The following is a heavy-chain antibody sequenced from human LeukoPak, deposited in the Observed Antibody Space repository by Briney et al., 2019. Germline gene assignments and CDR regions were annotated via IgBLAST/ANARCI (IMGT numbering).Heavy chain of an antibody. CDR3: ARGHGSSSWYSSSFDY. CDR1: GYTFTSYA. J-gene: IGHJ4*02. CDR2: INAGNGNT. V-gene: IGHV1-3*01. Sequence: ASVKVSCKASGYTFTSYAMHWVRQAPGQRLEWMGWINAGNGNTKYSQKFQGRVTITRDTSASTAYMELSSLRSEDTAVYYCARGHGSSSWYSSSFDYWGQGTLVTVSS. D-gene: IGHD6-13*01.